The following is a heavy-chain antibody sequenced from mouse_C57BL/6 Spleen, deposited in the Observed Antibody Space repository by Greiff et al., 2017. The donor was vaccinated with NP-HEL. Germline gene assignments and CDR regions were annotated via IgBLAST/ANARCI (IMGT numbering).Heavy chain of an antibody. J-gene: IGHJ1*03. CDR1: GYTFTDHT. CDR3: ARSGFPPYYGSSYRYFDV. V-gene: IGHV1-78*01. D-gene: IGHD1-1*01. CDR2: IYPRDGNT. Sequence: VQLQQSDAELVKPGASVKISCKVSGYTFTDHTIHWMKQRPEQGLEWIGYIYPRDGNTKYNEKFKGKATLTADKSSSTAYMQLNSLTSEDSAVYFCARSGFPPYYGSSYRYFDVWGTGTTVTVSS.